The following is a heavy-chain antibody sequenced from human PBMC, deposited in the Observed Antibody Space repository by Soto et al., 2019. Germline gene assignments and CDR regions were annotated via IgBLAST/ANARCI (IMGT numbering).Heavy chain of an antibody. D-gene: IGHD3-22*01. CDR1: GFTFSNYG. Sequence: GGSLRLSCAASGFTFSNYGMHLVRQAQGKGLEWVAVISYDGNNKYYADSVKGRFTISRDNSKNTLYLQMNSLRAEDTAMYYCAKDMYDSSGYLRRDWFDPWGQGTLVTVSS. V-gene: IGHV3-30*18. CDR3: AKDMYDSSGYLRRDWFDP. J-gene: IGHJ5*02. CDR2: ISYDGNNK.